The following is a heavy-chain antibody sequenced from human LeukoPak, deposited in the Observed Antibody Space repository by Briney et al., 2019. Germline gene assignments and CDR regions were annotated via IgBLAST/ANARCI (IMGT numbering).Heavy chain of an antibody. CDR1: GYTLTELS. CDR3: ATLSSGSFPLGAYYYYGMDV. J-gene: IGHJ6*02. CDR2: FDPEDGET. Sequence: ASVKVSCKVSGYTLTELSMHWVRPAPGKGLEWMGGFDPEDGETIYAQKFQGRVTMTEDTSTDTAYMELSSLRSEDTAVYYCATLSSGSFPLGAYYYYGMDVWGQGTTVTVSS. V-gene: IGHV1-24*01. D-gene: IGHD1-26*01.